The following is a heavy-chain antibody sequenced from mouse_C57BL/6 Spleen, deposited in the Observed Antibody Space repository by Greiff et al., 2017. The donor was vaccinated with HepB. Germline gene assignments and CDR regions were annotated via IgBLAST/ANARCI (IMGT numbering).Heavy chain of an antibody. V-gene: IGHV1-22*01. CDR1: GYTFTDYN. CDR2: INPNNGGT. D-gene: IGHD1-1*01. Sequence: VQLQQSGPELVKPGASVKMSCKASGYTFTDYNMHWVKQSHGKSLEWIGYINPNNGGTSYNQKFKGKATLTVNKSSSTAYMELRSLTSEDSAVYYCARLYYGSSSLAYWGQGTLVTVSA. CDR3: ARLYYGSSSLAY. J-gene: IGHJ3*01.